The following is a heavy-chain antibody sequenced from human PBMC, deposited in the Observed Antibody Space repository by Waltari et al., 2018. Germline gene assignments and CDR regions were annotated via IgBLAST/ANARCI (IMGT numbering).Heavy chain of an antibody. J-gene: IGHJ4*02. CDR1: GGSISSSSYY. CDR2: IYYSGST. Sequence: QLQLQESGPGLVKPSETLSLTCTVSGGSISSSSYYWGWIRQPPGKGLEWIGSIYYSGSTYYNPSLKSRVTISVDTSKNQFSLKLSSVTAADTAVYYCARAYFGVVISGYYFDYWGQGTLVTVSS. D-gene: IGHD3-3*01. V-gene: IGHV4-39*07. CDR3: ARAYFGVVISGYYFDY.